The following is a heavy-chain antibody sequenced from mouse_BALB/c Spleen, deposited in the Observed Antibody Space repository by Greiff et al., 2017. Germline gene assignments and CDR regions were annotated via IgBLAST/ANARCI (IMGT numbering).Heavy chain of an antibody. J-gene: IGHJ2*01. CDR2: INPSNGGT. CDR1: GYTFTSYY. V-gene: IGHV1S81*02. D-gene: IGHD1-2*01. Sequence: QVQLKESGAELVKPGASVKLSCKASGYTFTSYYMYWVKQRPGQGLEWIGEINPSNGGTNFNEKFKSKATLTVDKSSSTAYMQLSSLTSEDSAVYYCTRSGDYYGVDYWGQGTTLTVSS. CDR3: TRSGDYYGVDY.